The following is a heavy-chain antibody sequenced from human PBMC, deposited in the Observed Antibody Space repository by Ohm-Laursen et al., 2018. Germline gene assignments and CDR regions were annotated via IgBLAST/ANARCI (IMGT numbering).Heavy chain of an antibody. Sequence: GSSVKVSCKASGYTFTNKHIHWVRQAPGQGLEWVGTIIPRGGSASYAEKFQGRVTMTRDTSTSTVYMELSSLRSEDTALYYCARGGDLVVVASPITTIDFWGQGTLVTVSS. CDR3: ARGGDLVVVASPITTIDF. D-gene: IGHD2-15*01. CDR1: GYTFTNKH. CDR2: IIPRGGSA. J-gene: IGHJ4*02. V-gene: IGHV1-46*01.